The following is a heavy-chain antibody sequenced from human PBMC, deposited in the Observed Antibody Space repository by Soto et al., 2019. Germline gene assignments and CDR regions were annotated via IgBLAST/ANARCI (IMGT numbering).Heavy chain of an antibody. CDR1: VFTFSSDA. CDR2: IWNDGSNK. Sequence: GGSLRLSCAASVFTFSSDAMHWVRQAPGKGLEWVAFIWNDGSNKYYADSVKDRFTISRDNSKNTLDMQMNSLRAEETAVYYCARVRGGSVFAFESWGQGTLVTVSS. CDR3: ARVRGGSVFAFES. J-gene: IGHJ4*02. V-gene: IGHV3-30*02. D-gene: IGHD1-26*01.